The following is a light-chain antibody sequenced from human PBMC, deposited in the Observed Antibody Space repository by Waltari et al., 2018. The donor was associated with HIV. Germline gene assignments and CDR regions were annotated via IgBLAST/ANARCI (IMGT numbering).Light chain of an antibody. CDR3: GSWTATISGVL. Sequence: QPALTHSATVSVSAAQAITIPRFVSSRHHHRNSLFSLYQQHPGTVPKLLIYGDSQRPSGVPGRFSGSKSGNSASLTICGLRAEDEADYYCGSWTATISGVLFGGGTKLTVL. CDR2: GDS. V-gene: IGLV2-14*01. J-gene: IGLJ2*01. CDR1: SRHHHRNSL.